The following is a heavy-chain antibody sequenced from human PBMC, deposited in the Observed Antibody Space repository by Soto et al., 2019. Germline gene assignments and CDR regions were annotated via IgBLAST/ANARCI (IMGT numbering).Heavy chain of an antibody. V-gene: IGHV3-30*18. CDR2: ISYDGSNK. Sequence: QVQLVESGGGVVQPGRSLRLSCAASGFTFSSYGMHWVRQAPGKGLEWVAVISYDGSNKYYADSVKGRFTISRDNSKNTLYLQMNSLRAEDTAVYYCAKERPEESPNVGLIDYWGQGTLVTVSS. D-gene: IGHD1-26*01. CDR1: GFTFSSYG. CDR3: AKERPEESPNVGLIDY. J-gene: IGHJ4*02.